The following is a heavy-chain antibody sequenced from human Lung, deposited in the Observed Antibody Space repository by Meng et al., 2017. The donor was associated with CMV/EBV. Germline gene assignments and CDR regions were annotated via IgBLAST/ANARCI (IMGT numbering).Heavy chain of an antibody. V-gene: IGHV1-46*01. Sequence: SXXVSCKASGYTFTSYYMHWVRQAPGQGLEWMGIINPSGGSTSYAQKFQGRVTMTRDTSTSTVYMELSSLRSEDTAVYYCAKEGGSSWDYWGQGTLVTVSS. CDR3: AKEGGSSWDY. D-gene: IGHD6-13*01. CDR2: INPSGGST. CDR1: GYTFTSYY. J-gene: IGHJ4*02.